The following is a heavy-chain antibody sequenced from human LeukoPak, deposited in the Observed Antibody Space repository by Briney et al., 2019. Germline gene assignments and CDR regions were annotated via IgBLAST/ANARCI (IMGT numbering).Heavy chain of an antibody. CDR1: GYIFIDYE. CDR3: ARGRYMDV. Sequence: ASVKVSCKTSGYIFIDYEIKWVRQATGQGLEWMGWMNPKSGDTGYEQKFQGRVTITRDSSISTVYMELSSLRSDDTALYYCARGRYMDVWGKGTTVTVSS. CDR2: MNPKSGDT. J-gene: IGHJ6*03. V-gene: IGHV1-8*03.